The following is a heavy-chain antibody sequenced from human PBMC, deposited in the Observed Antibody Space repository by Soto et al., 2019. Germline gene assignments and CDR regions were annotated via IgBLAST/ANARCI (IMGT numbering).Heavy chain of an antibody. D-gene: IGHD3-3*01. CDR1: GFTFSDYY. J-gene: IGHJ4*02. Sequence: GGSLRLSCAASGFTFSDYYMSWIRQAPGKGLEWVSYISSSGSTIYYADSVKGRFTISRDNAKNSLYLQMNSLRAEDTAVYYCARSITIFGVVIAEYYFDYWGQGTLVTVSS. V-gene: IGHV3-11*01. CDR3: ARSITIFGVVIAEYYFDY. CDR2: ISSSGSTI.